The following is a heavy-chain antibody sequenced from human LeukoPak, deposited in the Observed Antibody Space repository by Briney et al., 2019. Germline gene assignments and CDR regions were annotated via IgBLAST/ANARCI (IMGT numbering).Heavy chain of an antibody. V-gene: IGHV3-30*02. J-gene: IGHJ5*02. CDR2: IRYDGSNK. CDR1: GFTFSSYG. CDR3: AKSNYDFWSGYYRERDNWFDP. D-gene: IGHD3-3*01. Sequence: PGGSLRLSCAASGFTFSSYGMHWVRQAPGKGLEWVAFIRYDGSNKYYADSVKGRFTISRDNSKNTLYLQMNSLRAEDTAVYYCAKSNYDFWSGYYRERDNWFDPWGQGTLVTVSS.